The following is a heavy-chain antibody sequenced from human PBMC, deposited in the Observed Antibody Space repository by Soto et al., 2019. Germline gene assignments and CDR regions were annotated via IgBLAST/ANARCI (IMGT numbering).Heavy chain of an antibody. Sequence: SVKVSCKASGSTSSSYTFSWVRQASGQGLEWMGRIIPILGIANYAQKFQGRGTITADKATGTAYMELSSLSSEDSAGYYCGRVPYGSGSWGQGDVITVSS. CDR2: IIPILGIA. D-gene: IGHD5-18*01. CDR1: GSTSSSYT. V-gene: IGHV1-69*02. CDR3: GRVPYGSGS. J-gene: IGHJ5*02.